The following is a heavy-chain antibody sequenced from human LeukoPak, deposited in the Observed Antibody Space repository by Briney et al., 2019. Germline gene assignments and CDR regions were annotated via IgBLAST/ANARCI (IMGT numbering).Heavy chain of an antibody. CDR3: ARDAPRYVGPSCYVRACGAFDI. V-gene: IGHV6-1*01. J-gene: IGHJ3*02. CDR2: TYYRSKWYN. Sequence: SQTLSLTCAISGDSVSSNDAAWNWIRQSPSRGLEWLGRTYYRSKWYNEYAESVRSRIIINPDTSKNQFSLQLNSVTPEDTAVYYCARDAPRYVGPSCYVRACGAFDIWGQGTMVTVSS. CDR1: GDSVSSNDAA. D-gene: IGHD2-2*01.